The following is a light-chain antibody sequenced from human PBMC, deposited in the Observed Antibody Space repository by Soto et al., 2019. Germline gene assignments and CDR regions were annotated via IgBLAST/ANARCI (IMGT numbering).Light chain of an antibody. CDR1: QGISSY. J-gene: IGKJ4*01. Sequence: DIQLTQSPSFLSASVGDRVTITCRASQGISSYLVWYQQKPGKAPKVLIYAASTLQSGVPSRFSGRGSVTEFTLTISGVQPEDFATYYCQHLKSYPLTFGGGTKVEIK. V-gene: IGKV1-9*01. CDR2: AAS. CDR3: QHLKSYPLT.